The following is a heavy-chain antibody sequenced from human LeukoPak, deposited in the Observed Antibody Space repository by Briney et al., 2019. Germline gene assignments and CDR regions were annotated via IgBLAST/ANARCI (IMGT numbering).Heavy chain of an antibody. V-gene: IGHV4-61*10. CDR3: ARSSGKWSGDYYYHYMDV. CDR1: GGSISSGSYY. D-gene: IGHD3-3*01. Sequence: SQTLSLTCTVSGGSISSGSYYWSWIRQLAGKGLEWIGYIHYSGSTTYNPSLKSRVTISVDTSKNQFSLKLSSVTAADTAVYYCARSSGKWSGDYYYHYMDVWGRGTTVTISS. J-gene: IGHJ6*03. CDR2: IHYSGST.